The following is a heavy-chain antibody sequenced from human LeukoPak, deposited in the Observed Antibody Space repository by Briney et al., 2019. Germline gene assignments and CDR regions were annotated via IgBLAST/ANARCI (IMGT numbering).Heavy chain of an antibody. CDR1: GYTFTSYD. CDR2: MNPNSGNT. Sequence: VASVKVSCKASGYTFTSYDINWVRQATGQGLEWMGWMNPNSGNTGYAQKFQGRVTMTRNTSISTAYMELSSLRSEDTAVYYCARGRRVRKFFTMVRGVFPLDYWGQGTLVTVSS. J-gene: IGHJ4*02. V-gene: IGHV1-8*01. CDR3: ARGRRVRKFFTMVRGVFPLDY. D-gene: IGHD3-10*01.